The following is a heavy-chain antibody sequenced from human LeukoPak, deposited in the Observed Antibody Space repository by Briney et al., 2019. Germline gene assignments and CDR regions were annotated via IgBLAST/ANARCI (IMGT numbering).Heavy chain of an antibody. CDR1: GGTFSSYT. CDR2: IIPILGIA. Sequence: SVKVSCKASGGTFSSYTISWVRQAPGQGLEWMGRIIPILGIANYAQKFQGRVTITADKSTSTAYMELSSLRSEDTAVYYCARDKAVAGSVFDYWGQGTLVTVSS. J-gene: IGHJ4*02. CDR3: ARDKAVAGSVFDY. V-gene: IGHV1-69*04. D-gene: IGHD6-19*01.